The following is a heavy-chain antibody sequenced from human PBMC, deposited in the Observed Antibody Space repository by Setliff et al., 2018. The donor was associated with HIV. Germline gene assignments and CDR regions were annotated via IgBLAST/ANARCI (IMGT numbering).Heavy chain of an antibody. CDR1: GASIRTGSYY. V-gene: IGHV4-39*07. D-gene: IGHD5-12*01. J-gene: IGHJ4*02. CDR3: ARWGAGYNSYDS. CDR2: IYYSGST. Sequence: PSETLSLTCTVSGASIRTGSYYWGWIRQPPGKGLEWIGTIYYSGSTNYNPSLKSRVTISVDTSKNQFSLKLSSVTAADTAVYFCARWGAGYNSYDSWGQGSLVTVSS.